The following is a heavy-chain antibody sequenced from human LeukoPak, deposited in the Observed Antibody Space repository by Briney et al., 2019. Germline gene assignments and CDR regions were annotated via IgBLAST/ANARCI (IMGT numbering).Heavy chain of an antibody. CDR2: ISYDGSNK. V-gene: IGHV3-30-3*01. J-gene: IGHJ5*02. D-gene: IGHD1-1*01. CDR1: GFTFSSYA. Sequence: GSLRLSCAASGFTFSSYAMHWVRQAPGKGLEWLAVISYDGSNKYYADSVKGRFTISRDNSKNTLYLQMNSLRAEDTAVYYCARDALPGTLYNWFDPWGQGTLVTVSS. CDR3: ARDALPGTLYNWFDP.